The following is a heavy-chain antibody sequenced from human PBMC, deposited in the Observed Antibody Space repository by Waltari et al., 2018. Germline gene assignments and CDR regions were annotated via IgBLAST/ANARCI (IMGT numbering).Heavy chain of an antibody. D-gene: IGHD4-4*01. CDR1: GGTFSSYA. J-gene: IGHJ6*02. V-gene: IGHV1-69*01. CDR3: ARVGNDYYYYGMDV. Sequence: QVQLVQSGAEVKKPGSSVKVSCKASGGTFSSYAISWVGQAPGQGLEWMGGIIPIFGTANYAQKFQGRVTITADESTSTAYMELSSLRSEDTAMYYCARVGNDYYYYGMDVWGQGTTVTVSS. CDR2: IIPIFGTA.